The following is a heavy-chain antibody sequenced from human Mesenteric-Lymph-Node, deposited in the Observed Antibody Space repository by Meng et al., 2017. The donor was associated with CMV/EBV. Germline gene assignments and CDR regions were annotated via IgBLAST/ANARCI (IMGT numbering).Heavy chain of an antibody. CDR1: RRTSISYP. J-gene: IGHJ4*02. CDR3: AKAIAVAGTWFDY. CDR2: IIPIFGTA. V-gene: IGHV1-69*01. Sequence: CQASRRTSISYPITLVLPAPGQWLDWMGGIIPIFGTANYAHGFQGRVPITAVEPTSTVSMELSSLRSEDTAVYYCAKAIAVAGTWFDYWVQGTLVTVSS. D-gene: IGHD6-19*01.